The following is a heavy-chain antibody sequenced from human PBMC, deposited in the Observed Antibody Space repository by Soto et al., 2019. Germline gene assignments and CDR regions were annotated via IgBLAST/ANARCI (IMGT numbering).Heavy chain of an antibody. CDR1: GFTFSSYG. Sequence: QVQLVESGGGVVQPGRSLRLSCAASGFTFSSYGMHWVRQATGKGLEWVAVISYDGSNKYYADSVKGRFTISRDNSKNTLYLQMNSLRAEDTAVYYCAKDTTGYSSSWYWNDWGQGTLVTVSS. CDR3: AKDTTGYSSSWYWND. J-gene: IGHJ4*02. V-gene: IGHV3-30*18. CDR2: ISYDGSNK. D-gene: IGHD6-13*01.